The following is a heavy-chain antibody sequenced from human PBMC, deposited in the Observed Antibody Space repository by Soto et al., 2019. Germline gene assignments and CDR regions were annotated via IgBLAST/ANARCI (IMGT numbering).Heavy chain of an antibody. D-gene: IGHD6-13*01. Sequence: SETLSLTCAVYGGSFSGYYWSWIRQPPGKGLEWIGEINHSGSTNYNPSLKSRVTISVDTSKNQFSLKLSSVTAADTAVYYCAKGPPSLASGGIIIDYCDQGTVITDSS. V-gene: IGHV4-34*01. CDR2: INHSGST. CDR1: GGSFSGYY. CDR3: AKGPPSLASGGIIIDY. J-gene: IGHJ4*02.